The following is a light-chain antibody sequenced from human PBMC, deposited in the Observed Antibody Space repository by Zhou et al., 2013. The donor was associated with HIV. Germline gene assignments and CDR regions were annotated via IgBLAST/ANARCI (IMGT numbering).Light chain of an antibody. Sequence: EIVLTQSPATLSLSPGERATLSCTASQSVRSYLAWYQQKPGQAPRLLIFDASNRATGIPARFSGSGSGTDFTLTISRLEPEDFAVYYCHQYGSSPITFGQGTRLEIK. J-gene: IGKJ5*01. CDR3: HQYGSSPIT. CDR1: QSVRSY. CDR2: DAS. V-gene: IGKV3-11*01.